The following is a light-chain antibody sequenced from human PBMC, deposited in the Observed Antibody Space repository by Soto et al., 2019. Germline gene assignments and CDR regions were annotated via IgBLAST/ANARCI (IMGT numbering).Light chain of an antibody. CDR3: QQRSVWPLS. Sequence: EIVLTQSPATLSLSPGERATLSCRASQSVSSQLAWYQQKSGQAPRLLIYETSKRAIGIPARFSGSGSGTDFTLTISSLEPEDFAIYYCQQRSVWPLSFGGGTKVEIK. V-gene: IGKV3-11*01. J-gene: IGKJ4*01. CDR1: QSVSSQ. CDR2: ETS.